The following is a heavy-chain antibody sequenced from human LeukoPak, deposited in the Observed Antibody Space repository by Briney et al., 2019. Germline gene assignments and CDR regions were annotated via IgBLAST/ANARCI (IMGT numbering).Heavy chain of an antibody. V-gene: IGHV4-59*01. CDR3: ARDRYYGSGSGAFDI. J-gene: IGHJ3*02. CDR2: IYYSGST. Sequence: KPSETLSLTCTVSGGSISSYYWSWIRQPPGKGLEWIGYIYYSGSTNYNPSLKSRVTISVDTSKNQFSLKLSSVTAADTAVYYCARDRYYGSGSGAFDIWGQGTMVTVSS. D-gene: IGHD3-10*01. CDR1: GGSISSYY.